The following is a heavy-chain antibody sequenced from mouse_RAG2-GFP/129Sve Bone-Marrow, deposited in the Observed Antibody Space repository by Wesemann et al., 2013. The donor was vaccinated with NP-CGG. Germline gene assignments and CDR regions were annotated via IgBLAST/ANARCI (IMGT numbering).Heavy chain of an antibody. CDR2: IYPGNGDT. V-gene: IGHV1-12*01. CDR3: ARESLTLFAY. CDR1: GYTFTSYN. D-gene: IGHD4-1*01. Sequence: QVQLQQPGAELVKPGASVKMSCKASGYTFTSYNMHWVKQTPGQGLEWIGAIYPGNGDTSYNQKFKGKATLTADKSSSTAYMQLSSLTSEDSAVYYCARESLTLFAYWGQGTLVTVSA. J-gene: IGHJ3*01.